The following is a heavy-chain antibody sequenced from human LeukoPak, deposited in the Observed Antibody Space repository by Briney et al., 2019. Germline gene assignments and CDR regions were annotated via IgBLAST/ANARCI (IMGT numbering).Heavy chain of an antibody. Sequence: PGESLRLSCAGTGVSFNISAMSWVRQAPGKGLEWVSAISGSGGSTYYADSVKGRFTISRDNSKNTLYLQMNSLRAEDTAVYYCAKDQTYYYDSSGYYLGYFQHWGQGTLVTVSS. CDR3: AKDQTYYYDSSGYYLGYFQH. CDR1: GVSFNISA. V-gene: IGHV3-23*01. CDR2: ISGSGGST. J-gene: IGHJ1*01. D-gene: IGHD3-22*01.